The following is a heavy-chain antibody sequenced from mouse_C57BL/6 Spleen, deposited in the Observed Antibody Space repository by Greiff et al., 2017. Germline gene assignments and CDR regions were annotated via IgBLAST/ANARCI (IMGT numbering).Heavy chain of an antibody. Sequence: VQLQQSGAELVRPGSSVKLSCKASGYTFTSYWMHWVKQRPIQGLEWIGNIDPSDSETHYTQKFKDKATLTVDKSSSTAYMQLSSLTSEDSAVYYCARDGNYAFYYWGQGTTLTVSS. CDR1: GYTFTSYW. V-gene: IGHV1-52*01. CDR2: IDPSDSET. D-gene: IGHD2-1*01. J-gene: IGHJ2*01. CDR3: ARDGNYAFYY.